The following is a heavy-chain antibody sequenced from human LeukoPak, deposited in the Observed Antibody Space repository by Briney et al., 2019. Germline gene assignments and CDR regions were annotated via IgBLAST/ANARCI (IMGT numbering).Heavy chain of an antibody. V-gene: IGHV1-46*01. CDR3: AREGADDSSSWYRVFDY. CDR1: GYTFTSYY. CDR2: INPSGGST. D-gene: IGHD6-13*01. Sequence: ASVKVSCKASGYTFTSYYMHWVRQAPGQGLEWMGIINPSGGSTSYAQKFQGRVTMTTDTSTSTAYMELRSLRSDDTAVYYCAREGADDSSSWYRVFDYWGQGTLVTVSS. J-gene: IGHJ4*02.